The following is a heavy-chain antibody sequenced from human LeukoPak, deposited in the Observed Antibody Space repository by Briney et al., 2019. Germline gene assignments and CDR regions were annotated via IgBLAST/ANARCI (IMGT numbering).Heavy chain of an antibody. CDR3: AKGSLGSWYYFDY. V-gene: IGHV3-23*01. Sequence: GGSLRLSCAASGFTFGTSAMSWVRQAPGKGPEWVSTFGRNGSDTYYSDSVKGRLTIFRDNSKNTLYLQMNSLRDEDTAVYYCAKGSLGSWYYFDYWGQGTLVTVSS. CDR1: GFTFGTSA. D-gene: IGHD6-13*01. J-gene: IGHJ4*02. CDR2: FGRNGSDT.